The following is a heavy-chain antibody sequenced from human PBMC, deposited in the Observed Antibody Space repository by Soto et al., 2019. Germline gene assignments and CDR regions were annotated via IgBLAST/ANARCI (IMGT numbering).Heavy chain of an antibody. CDR1: GGPFNTSA. Sequence: QVHLVQSGAEVKKPGSSLKVSCTASGGPFNTSAISWVRQAPGHGLEWMGGIIPIFGTPNYAQKFQGKVTITADKSTNAAYLELSSLTSEDTAVYYCAKDDEALFAYGAHFDNWGQGTLVTVST. CDR2: IIPIFGTP. D-gene: IGHD2-21*01. J-gene: IGHJ4*02. V-gene: IGHV1-69*06. CDR3: AKDDEALFAYGAHFDN.